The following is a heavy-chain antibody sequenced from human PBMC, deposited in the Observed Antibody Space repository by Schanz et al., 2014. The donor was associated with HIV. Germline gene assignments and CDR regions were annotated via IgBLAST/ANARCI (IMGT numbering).Heavy chain of an antibody. Sequence: QVQLVESGGGVVQPGRSLRLSCVASEFTFDNYGMHWVRQAPGKGLEWVAVMSYDEIRKNYADSVKGRFTISRDNSKNTLNLQMKSLRAEDTAVYYCAKDRNYYDSKYRGKGNYYYYYGMDVWGQGTTVTVSS. D-gene: IGHD3-22*01. CDR3: AKDRNYYDSKYRGKGNYYYYYGMDV. CDR2: MSYDEIRK. J-gene: IGHJ6*02. CDR1: EFTFDNYG. V-gene: IGHV3-30*18.